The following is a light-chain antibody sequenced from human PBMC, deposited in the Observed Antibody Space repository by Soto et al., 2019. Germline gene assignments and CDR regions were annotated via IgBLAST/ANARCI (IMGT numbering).Light chain of an antibody. CDR1: NSDVGTYNL. J-gene: IGLJ2*01. V-gene: IGLV2-23*02. CDR2: EVN. CDR3: CSYAGSGTPVV. Sequence: QSALTQPASVSGSPGQSITISSTGTNSDVGTYNLVSWYQQHPGKAPKLMIYEVNKRPSGVSNRFSGSRSGNTASLTISGLQAEDEADYYCCSYAGSGTPVVFGGGTKLTVL.